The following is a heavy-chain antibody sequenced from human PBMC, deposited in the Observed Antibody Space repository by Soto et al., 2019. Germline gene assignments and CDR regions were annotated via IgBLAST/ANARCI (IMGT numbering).Heavy chain of an antibody. CDR2: IINDGSKK. J-gene: IGHJ4*02. V-gene: IGHV3-30*03. D-gene: IGHD3-16*01. CDR3: VRDLALMADY. Sequence: PGGSLRLSCAASGFNLSTYGINWVRQAPGKGLQWVAPIINDGSKKHYADSVRGRFTITRDNSKNTVYLQMDSLRADDTAVYYCVRDLALMADYWGQGTLVTVS. CDR1: GFNLSTYG.